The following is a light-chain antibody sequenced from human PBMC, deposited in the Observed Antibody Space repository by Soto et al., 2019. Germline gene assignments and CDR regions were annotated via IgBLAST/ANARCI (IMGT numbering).Light chain of an antibody. CDR3: QQYGDRPRT. CDR1: QDIGSA. J-gene: IGKJ1*01. V-gene: IGKV3-15*01. CDR2: DAS. Sequence: EVVLTQSPATLSVSPGDRATLSCGASQDIGSAVAWYHQRSGQAPRLLIFDASIRVPTTPSRFSGSVSGTEFTLTISSLESEDFEVYFCQQYGDRPRTFGQGTKVDIK.